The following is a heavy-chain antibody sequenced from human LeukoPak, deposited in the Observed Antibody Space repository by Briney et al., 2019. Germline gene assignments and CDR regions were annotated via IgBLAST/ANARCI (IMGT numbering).Heavy chain of an antibody. V-gene: IGHV3-23*01. J-gene: IGHJ3*02. CDR1: GFTFSSYA. D-gene: IGHD3-10*01. CDR3: AKDITMVRGVGIWDAFDI. CDR2: ISGSGGST. Sequence: QSGGSLRLSCAASGFTFSSYAMSWVRQAPGKGLEWVSAISGSGGSTYYADSVKGRFTISRDNSKNTLYLQMNSLRAEDTAVYYCAKDITMVRGVGIWDAFDIWGQGTMVTISS.